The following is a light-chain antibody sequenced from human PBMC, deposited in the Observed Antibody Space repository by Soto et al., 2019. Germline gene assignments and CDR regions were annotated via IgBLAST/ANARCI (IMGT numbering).Light chain of an antibody. CDR2: AAS. CDR1: QDIRDF. V-gene: IGKV1-27*01. J-gene: IGKJ3*01. CDR3: QRYGYTPYT. Sequence: DIQMTQSPSSLSASIGDRISITCRASQDIRDFLAWYQQKPGEVPNLLIYAASTLQSGVPSRFSGSGSGTDFTLTISSLQSEEDATYYCQRYGYTPYTFGPGIKVDI.